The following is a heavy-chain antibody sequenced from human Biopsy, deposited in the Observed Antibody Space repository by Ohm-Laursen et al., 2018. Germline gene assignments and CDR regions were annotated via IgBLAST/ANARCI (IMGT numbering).Heavy chain of an antibody. CDR2: IFYSGTT. Sequence: SDTLSLTCTVSGASVNTFDFYWAWIRQPPGKGLEWIGYIFYSGTTKYNPSLQRRVRLSLDTANNQFSLTLRSASAADTATYYCARAYYYDAGSFYSPWMEVWGQRTTVSVS. J-gene: IGHJ6*02. CDR1: GASVNTFDFY. V-gene: IGHV4-61*08. CDR3: ARAYYYDAGSFYSPWMEV. D-gene: IGHD3-10*01.